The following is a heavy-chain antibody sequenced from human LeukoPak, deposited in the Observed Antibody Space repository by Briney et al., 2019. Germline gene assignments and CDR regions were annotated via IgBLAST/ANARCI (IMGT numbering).Heavy chain of an antibody. CDR1: GGTFSSYA. V-gene: IGHV1-69*04. Sequence: SVKVSCKASGGTFSSYAISWVRQAPGQGLEWMGRIIPILGIANYAQKFQGRVTITADKSTSTAYMELSSLRSEDTAVYYCARSRNDYGDSIDYWGQGTLVTV. CDR3: ARSRNDYGDSIDY. CDR2: IIPILGIA. D-gene: IGHD4-17*01. J-gene: IGHJ4*02.